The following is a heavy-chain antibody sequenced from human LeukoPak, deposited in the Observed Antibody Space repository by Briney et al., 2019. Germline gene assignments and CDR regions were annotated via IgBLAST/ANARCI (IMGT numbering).Heavy chain of an antibody. V-gene: IGHV4-61*02. J-gene: IGHJ5*02. D-gene: IGHD3-3*01. Sequence: SQTLSLTCTVSGGSISSGSYYWSWIRQPAGKGLEWIGRIYTSGSTNYNPSLKSRVTISVDTSKNQFSLKLSSVTAADTAVYYCARDWSTGYWFDRWGPGTLVTVSS. CDR2: IYTSGST. CDR3: ARDWSTGYWFDR. CDR1: GGSISSGSYY.